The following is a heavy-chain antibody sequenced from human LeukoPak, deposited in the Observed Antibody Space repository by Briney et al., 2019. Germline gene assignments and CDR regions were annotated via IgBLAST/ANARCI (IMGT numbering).Heavy chain of an antibody. V-gene: IGHV4-30-2*03. J-gene: IGHJ3*02. CDR1: GGSISSGGYS. D-gene: IGHD3-3*01. Sequence: MSSETLSLTCAVSGGSISSGGYSWSWIRQPPGKGLEWIGHIYHSGSTYYNPSLKSRVTISVDTSKNQFSLKLSSVTAADTAVYYCAVVLRFLEWLLLPPNAFDIWGQGTMVTVSS. CDR3: AVVLRFLEWLLLPPNAFDI. CDR2: IYHSGST.